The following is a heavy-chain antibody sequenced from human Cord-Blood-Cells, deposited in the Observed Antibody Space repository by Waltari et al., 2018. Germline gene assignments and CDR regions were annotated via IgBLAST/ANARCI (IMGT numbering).Heavy chain of an antibody. V-gene: IGHV3-33*01. CDR2: IWYDGSNK. CDR1: GFTFRSYG. J-gene: IGHJ4*02. D-gene: IGHD6-6*01. Sequence: QVQLVESGGGVVQPGRSLRLSCAASGFTFRSYGMHWVRQAPGSGREGVAVIWYDGSNKYYAYSVKVRFTIARDNSKNTRYLQMNSLRAEDTAVYYCARFRYSSSYYFDYWGQGTLVSVSS. CDR3: ARFRYSSSYYFDY.